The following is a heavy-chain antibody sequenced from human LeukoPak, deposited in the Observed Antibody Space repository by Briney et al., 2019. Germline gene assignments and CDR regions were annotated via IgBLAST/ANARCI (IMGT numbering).Heavy chain of an antibody. J-gene: IGHJ5*02. Sequence: PSETLSLTCAVYGGSFSGYYWSWIRQPPGKGLEWIGYIYYSGSTNYNPSLKSRVTISVDTSKNQFSLKLSSVTAADTAVYYCAREKAIFGVVPGFDPWGQGTLVTVSS. CDR2: IYYSGST. D-gene: IGHD3-3*01. CDR1: GGSFSGYY. CDR3: AREKAIFGVVPGFDP. V-gene: IGHV4-59*01.